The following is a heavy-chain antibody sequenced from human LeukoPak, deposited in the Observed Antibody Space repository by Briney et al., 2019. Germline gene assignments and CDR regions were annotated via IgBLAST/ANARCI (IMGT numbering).Heavy chain of an antibody. CDR2: IYSSDNT. CDR3: AGRRVLDASFDY. J-gene: IGHJ4*02. D-gene: IGHD3-16*01. V-gene: IGHV3-66*02. CDR1: GFTVSGNY. Sequence: GGSLRLACAASGFTVSGNYMSWVRQAPGKGLEWVSVIYSSDNTYYIDSVKGRFTISRDNSKNTLYLQMNSLRAEDTAVYYCAGRRVLDASFDYWGQGTLVTVSS.